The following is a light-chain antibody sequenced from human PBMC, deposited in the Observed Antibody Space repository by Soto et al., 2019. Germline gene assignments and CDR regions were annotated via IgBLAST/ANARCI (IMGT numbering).Light chain of an antibody. CDR3: QQSYRTPWT. CDR2: AAS. V-gene: IGKV1-39*01. CDR1: QDITSY. J-gene: IGKJ1*01. Sequence: DIQMTQSPSSLSASLGDRFTITCRANQDITSYLVWYQHKLGQAPKLLIHAASTLASGVPSRFSGSESGTDFTLTISGLEHEDSATYYCQQSYRTPWTFGQGTKVEIK.